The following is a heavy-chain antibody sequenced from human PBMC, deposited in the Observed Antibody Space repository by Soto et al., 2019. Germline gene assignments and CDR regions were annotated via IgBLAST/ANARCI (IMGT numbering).Heavy chain of an antibody. CDR3: ARDSVIAATNWFDP. CDR1: GGSISSYY. CDR2: IYTSGST. Sequence: PSETLSLTCTVSGGSISSYYWSWIRQPAGKGLEWIGRIYTSGSTNYNPSLKSRVTMSVGTSKNQFSLKLSSVTAADTAVYYCARDSVIAATNWFDPWGQGTLVTVSA. V-gene: IGHV4-4*07. D-gene: IGHD6-6*01. J-gene: IGHJ5*02.